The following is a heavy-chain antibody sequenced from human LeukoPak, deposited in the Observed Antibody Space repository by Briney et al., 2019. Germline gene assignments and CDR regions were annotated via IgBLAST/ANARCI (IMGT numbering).Heavy chain of an antibody. Sequence: GGSLRLSCAASGFTFSSYGMHWVRQAPGKGLEWVAVIWNDGSNKYYADSVKGRFTISRDNSKNTLYLQMNSLRAEDTAVYYCARSGGIAAAGTLYYYYGMDVWGQGTTVTVSS. CDR1: GFTFSSYG. D-gene: IGHD6-13*01. CDR2: IWNDGSNK. J-gene: IGHJ6*02. CDR3: ARSGGIAAAGTLYYYYGMDV. V-gene: IGHV3-33*01.